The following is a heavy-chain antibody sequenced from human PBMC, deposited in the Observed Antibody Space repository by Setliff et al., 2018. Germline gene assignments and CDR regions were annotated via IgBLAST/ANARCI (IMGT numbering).Heavy chain of an antibody. D-gene: IGHD1-26*01. V-gene: IGHV4-39*07. Sequence: SETLSLTCTVSGGSISSMSYYWGWIRQPPGKGLEWIGSIYHSGSSYYNSSLRSRVTISVDTSKNQFSLRLRSVTAANTAVYFCARDNTMVGATDYWGLGTLVTVSS. J-gene: IGHJ4*02. CDR1: GGSISSMSYY. CDR3: ARDNTMVGATDY. CDR2: IYHSGSS.